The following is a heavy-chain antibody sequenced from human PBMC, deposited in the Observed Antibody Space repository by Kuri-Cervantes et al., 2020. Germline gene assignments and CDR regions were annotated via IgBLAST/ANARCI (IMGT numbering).Heavy chain of an antibody. D-gene: IGHD3-22*01. V-gene: IGHV3-15*01. CDR1: GFAFSSYS. CDR2: IKSKRDGGTT. CDR3: ATDNYYDTSGTYDY. J-gene: IGHJ4*02. Sequence: SCAGPGFAFSSYSMSWVRQAPGKGLEWVGRIKSKRDGGTTDYAAPVKGRFTISRDDSKNTLYLQMNSLKTEDTDVYYCATDNYYDTSGTYDYWGQGTLVTVSS.